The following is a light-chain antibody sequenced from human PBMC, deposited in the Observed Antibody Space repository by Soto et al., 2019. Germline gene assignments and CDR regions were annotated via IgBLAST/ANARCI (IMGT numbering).Light chain of an antibody. CDR3: QQANSFPFT. CDR1: QVINNW. CDR2: AAS. V-gene: IGKV1-12*02. J-gene: IGKJ3*01. Sequence: DIQMTQSPSSVSASVGDRVTITCRASQVINNWLAWYQQKPGKAPNLLIYAASTLQSGVPSRFSGSGSGTDFTLTISNLQPEDFATYYCQQANSFPFTFGPGTKVDIK.